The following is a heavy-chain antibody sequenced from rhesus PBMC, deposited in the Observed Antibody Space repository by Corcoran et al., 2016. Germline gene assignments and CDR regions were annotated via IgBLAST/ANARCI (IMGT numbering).Heavy chain of an antibody. D-gene: IGHD1-14*01. Sequence: QVRLVQSGAEVKQPGASVKVSCKASGYTFTNFGINWVRQAQGQRLEWMGWINPETGNQTVAHGFKDRITASMDTSINMAYLQISSLKAEDTAVYYGARHGSWNDNSLDVWGRGVLVTVSS. V-gene: IGHV7-114*01. CDR2: INPETGNQ. J-gene: IGHJ5-2*02. CDR3: ARHGSWNDNSLDV. CDR1: GYTFTNFG.